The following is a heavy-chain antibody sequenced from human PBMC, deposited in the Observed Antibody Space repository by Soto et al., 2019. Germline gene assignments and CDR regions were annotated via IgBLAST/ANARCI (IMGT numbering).Heavy chain of an antibody. V-gene: IGHV4-39*01. J-gene: IGHJ4*02. CDR1: GDSINSDKYY. D-gene: IGHD3-9*01. Sequence: QLQESGPGLVKPSETLSLTCSVSGDSINSDKYYWGWIRQPPGKGLEWIGSIYYRGNTHYNPSLQTRVTISLDKSKCQFSLRLNSVTAADSAVYFCARLEGLATISYYFDFWGQGAQVTVSS. CDR2: IYYRGNT. CDR3: ARLEGLATISYYFDF.